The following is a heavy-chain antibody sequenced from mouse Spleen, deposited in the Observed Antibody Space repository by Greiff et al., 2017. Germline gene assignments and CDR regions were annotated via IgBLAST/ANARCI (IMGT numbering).Heavy chain of an antibody. CDR3: ARYYYDGSYVYYAMDY. D-gene: IGHD1-1*01. Sequence: QVQLQQPGAELVKPGASVKMSCKASGYTFTSYWITWVKQRPGQGLEWIGDIYPGSGSTNYNEKFKSKATLTVDTSSSTAYMQLSSLTSEDSAVYYCARYYYDGSYVYYAMDYWGQGTSVTVSS. J-gene: IGHJ4*01. V-gene: IGHV1-55*01. CDR2: IYPGSGST. CDR1: GYTFTSYW.